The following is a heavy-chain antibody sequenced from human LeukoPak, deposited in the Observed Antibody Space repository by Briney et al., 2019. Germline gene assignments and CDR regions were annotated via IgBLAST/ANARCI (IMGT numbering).Heavy chain of an antibody. Sequence: GGSLRLSCAASGFTFSSYSMNWVRQAPGKGLEWVSYISSSSSTIYYADSVKGRFTISRDNSKNTLYLQMNSLRAEDTAVYYCARDGGALIFNYWGQGTLVTVSS. J-gene: IGHJ4*02. CDR1: GFTFSSYS. CDR3: ARDGGALIFNY. V-gene: IGHV3-48*01. CDR2: ISSSSSTI. D-gene: IGHD3-16*01.